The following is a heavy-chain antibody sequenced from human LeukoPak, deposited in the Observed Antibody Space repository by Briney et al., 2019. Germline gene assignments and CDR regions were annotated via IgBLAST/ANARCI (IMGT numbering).Heavy chain of an antibody. Sequence: PGGSLRLSCAASGFTFSDYYMSWIRQAPGKGLEWVSYISSSGSTIYYADSVEGRFTISRENAKNSLYLQMNSLRAEDTAVYYCARDRYDYDFWSGLYYYYMDVWGKGTTVTVSS. CDR3: ARDRYDYDFWSGLYYYYMDV. CDR1: GFTFSDYY. V-gene: IGHV3-11*04. CDR2: ISSSGSTI. J-gene: IGHJ6*03. D-gene: IGHD3-3*01.